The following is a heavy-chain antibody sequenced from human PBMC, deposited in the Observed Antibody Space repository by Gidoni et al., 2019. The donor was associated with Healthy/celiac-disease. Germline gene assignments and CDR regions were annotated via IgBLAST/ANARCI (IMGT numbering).Heavy chain of an antibody. CDR2: ISYDGSNK. J-gene: IGHJ4*02. V-gene: IGHV3-30*01. CDR3: ARSKGVTGYSYGYYFDY. Sequence: QVQLVESGGGVFQPGRSLRLSCAASGFTFSSYAMHWVRQAPGKGLEWVAVISYDGSNKYYADSVKGRFTISRDNSKNTLYLQMNSLRAEDTAVYYCARSKGVTGYSYGYYFDYWGQGTLVTVSS. D-gene: IGHD5-18*01. CDR1: GFTFSSYA.